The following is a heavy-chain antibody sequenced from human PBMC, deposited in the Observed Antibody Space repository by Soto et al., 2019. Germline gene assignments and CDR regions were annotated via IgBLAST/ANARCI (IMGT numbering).Heavy chain of an antibody. V-gene: IGHV4-39*01. CDR3: ARHAPERGVRGVIIRWFDP. CDR1: GGSISSSSYY. D-gene: IGHD3-10*01. Sequence: QLQLQESGPGLVKPSETLSLTCTVSGGSISSSSYYWGWIRQPPGKGLEWIGSIYYSGSTYYNPSLKGRVTISVDTSKNQFSLKLSSVTAADTAVYYCARHAPERGVRGVIIRWFDPWGQGTLVTVSS. CDR2: IYYSGST. J-gene: IGHJ5*02.